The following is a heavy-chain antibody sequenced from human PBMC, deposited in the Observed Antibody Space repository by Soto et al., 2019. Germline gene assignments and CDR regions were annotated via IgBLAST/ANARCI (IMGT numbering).Heavy chain of an antibody. CDR3: ARVGDVSGYYRNFDY. J-gene: IGHJ4*02. Sequence: QVQLQESGPGLVKPSETLSLTCTVSGGSLSSHYWGWIRQPPGKGLEWIGDIYYTGNTNYNPSLKSRVTISVDTSKNQFSLKLSAVTDAHTAVYYCARVGDVSGYYRNFDYWGQGTLVTVSS. CDR1: GGSLSSHY. V-gene: IGHV4-59*11. CDR2: IYYTGNT. D-gene: IGHD3-22*01.